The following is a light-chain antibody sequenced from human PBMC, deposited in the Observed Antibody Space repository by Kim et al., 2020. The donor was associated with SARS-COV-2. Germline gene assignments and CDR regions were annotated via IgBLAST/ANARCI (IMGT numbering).Light chain of an antibody. J-gene: IGKJ1*01. CDR2: DAS. V-gene: IGKV3-20*01. CDR1: QRISNK. CDR3: QQYGSLPVT. Sequence: LSPGERATFSCRASQRISNKLAWYQQKPGQAPRLLIYDASFRVTGITDRCSGSASGTDFTLTISRLDPEDFAVYHCQQYGSLPVTFGQGTKVDIK.